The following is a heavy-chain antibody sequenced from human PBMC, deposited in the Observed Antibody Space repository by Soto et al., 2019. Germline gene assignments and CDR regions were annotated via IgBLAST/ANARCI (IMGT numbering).Heavy chain of an antibody. V-gene: IGHV3-23*01. D-gene: IGHD5-18*01. CDR2: ISGSGGST. J-gene: IGHJ4*02. Sequence: GGSLRLSCAASGFTFSTYSMNWVRQAPGKGLEWVSAISGSGGSTYYADSVKGRFTISRDNSKNTLYLQMNSLRAEDTAVYYCAKADRGYSYGTPTYYFDYWGQGTLVTVSS. CDR3: AKADRGYSYGTPTYYFDY. CDR1: GFTFSTYS.